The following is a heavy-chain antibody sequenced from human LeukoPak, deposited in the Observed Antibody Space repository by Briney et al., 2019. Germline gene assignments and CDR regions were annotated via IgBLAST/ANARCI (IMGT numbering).Heavy chain of an antibody. V-gene: IGHV4-34*01. CDR1: GGSFSGYY. CDR2: INHSGSP. CDR3: ARVTMVRGVMGWFDP. Sequence: SETLSLTCAVYGGSFSGYYWSWIRQPPGKGLEWIGEINHSGSPNYNPSLKSRVTISVDTSKNQFSLKLSSVTAADTAVYYCARVTMVRGVMGWFDPWGQGTLVTVSS. J-gene: IGHJ5*02. D-gene: IGHD3-10*01.